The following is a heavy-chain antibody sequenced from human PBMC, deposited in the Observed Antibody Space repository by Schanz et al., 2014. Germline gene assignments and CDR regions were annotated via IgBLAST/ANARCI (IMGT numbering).Heavy chain of an antibody. CDR3: TRGSGSRSYGWYYDS. D-gene: IGHD3-10*01. V-gene: IGHV3-74*01. J-gene: IGHJ4*02. Sequence: EVQLVESGGALVQPGGSLRLSCAASGFTFSSYWMHWVRQVPGKGPVWVSRINGDGSSTLYADSVKGRFTISRDNAKNTLYLQMNSLRAEDTAVYYCTRGSGSRSYGWYYDSWGQGTLVTVSS. CDR2: INGDGSST. CDR1: GFTFSSYW.